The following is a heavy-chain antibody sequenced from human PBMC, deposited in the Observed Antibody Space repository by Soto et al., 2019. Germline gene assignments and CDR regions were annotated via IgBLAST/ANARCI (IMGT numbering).Heavy chain of an antibody. Sequence: GGSKRLSCAAAGFKISSYGMHWVRKAPGKGLEWVAVIWYDGSNKYYADSVKGRFTISRDNSKNTLYLQMNSLRAEDTAVYYCARDQCSSTSCYADYYYYMDVWGKGTTVTVSS. J-gene: IGHJ6*03. D-gene: IGHD2-2*01. CDR3: ARDQCSSTSCYADYYYYMDV. CDR2: IWYDGSNK. V-gene: IGHV3-33*01. CDR1: GFKISSYG.